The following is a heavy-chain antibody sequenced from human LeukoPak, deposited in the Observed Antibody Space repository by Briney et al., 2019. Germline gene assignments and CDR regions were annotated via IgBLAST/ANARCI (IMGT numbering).Heavy chain of an antibody. CDR2: FIPILGTA. Sequence: ASVKVSCKASGGTFSSYAISWVRQAPGQGLEWMGVFIPILGTANSTQKFQDRVTITADISTNTVYMELGSLRSEDTAVYFCAGIPVFGVVLHQEPVWGKGTTVTVSS. CDR1: GGTFSSYA. J-gene: IGHJ6*04. CDR3: AGIPVFGVVLHQEPV. D-gene: IGHD3-3*01. V-gene: IGHV1-69*10.